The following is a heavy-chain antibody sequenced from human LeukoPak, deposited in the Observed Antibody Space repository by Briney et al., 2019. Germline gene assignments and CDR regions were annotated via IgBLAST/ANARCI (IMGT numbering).Heavy chain of an antibody. Sequence: GASVKVSCKASGYTFTSYGISWVRQAPGQGLEWMGWISAYNGNTNYAQKPQGRVTMTTDTSTSTAYMELRSLRSDDTAVYYCARGLFIAAAGTHLYFDLWGRGTLVTVSS. CDR1: GYTFTSYG. CDR2: ISAYNGNT. CDR3: ARGLFIAAAGTHLYFDL. J-gene: IGHJ2*01. V-gene: IGHV1-18*04. D-gene: IGHD6-13*01.